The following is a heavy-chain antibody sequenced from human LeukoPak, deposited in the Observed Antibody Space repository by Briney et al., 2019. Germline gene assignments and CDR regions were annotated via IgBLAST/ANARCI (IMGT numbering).Heavy chain of an antibody. Sequence: PSGTLSLTCTVSGGSISSYYWSWIRQPPGKGLEWIGYIYYSGSTNYNPSLKSRVTISVDTSKNQFSLKLSSVTAADTAVYYCARGLSSSYHDYWGQGTLVTVSS. CDR3: ARGLSSSYHDY. J-gene: IGHJ4*02. CDR1: GGSISSYY. D-gene: IGHD6-6*01. CDR2: IYYSGST. V-gene: IGHV4-59*01.